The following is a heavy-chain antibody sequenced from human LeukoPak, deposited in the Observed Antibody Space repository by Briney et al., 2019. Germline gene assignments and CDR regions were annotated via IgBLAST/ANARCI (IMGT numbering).Heavy chain of an antibody. Sequence: SGTLSLTCAVYGGSFSGYYWSWIRQPPGKGLEWIGEINHSGSANYNPSLKSRVTISVDTSKNQFSLKLSSVTAADTAVYYCASYDSSGYQIDYWGQGTLVTVSS. CDR3: ASYDSSGYQIDY. CDR1: GGSFSGYY. D-gene: IGHD3-22*01. CDR2: INHSGSA. J-gene: IGHJ4*02. V-gene: IGHV4-34*01.